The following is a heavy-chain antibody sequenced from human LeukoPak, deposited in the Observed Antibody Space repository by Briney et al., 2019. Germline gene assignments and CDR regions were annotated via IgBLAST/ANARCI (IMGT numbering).Heavy chain of an antibody. Sequence: SETLSLTCTVSGGSVRSGSYFWSWIRQPPGKGLEWIGYIYYTGSTNYNPSLKSRVTISVDTSKNQFSLKLSSVTAADTAVYYCARHRIGSCTGGSCYMYYFDYWGQGTLVTVSS. J-gene: IGHJ4*02. CDR2: IYYTGST. CDR1: GGSVRSGSYF. V-gene: IGHV4-61*01. D-gene: IGHD2-15*01. CDR3: ARHRIGSCTGGSCYMYYFDY.